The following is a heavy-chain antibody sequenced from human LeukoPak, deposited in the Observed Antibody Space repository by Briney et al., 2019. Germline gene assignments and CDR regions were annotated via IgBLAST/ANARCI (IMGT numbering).Heavy chain of an antibody. Sequence: SDTLSLICGVSGGSISSTNWWTWVRQPPGKGLEWIGEVHLNGRTNDNPSLRSRLTMSVDLSENHISLKLASVTAADTAVYYCARIKIGAPVDSWGQGTLVTVSS. V-gene: IGHV4-4*02. CDR1: GGSISSTNW. D-gene: IGHD3-10*01. CDR2: VHLNGRT. CDR3: ARIKIGAPVDS. J-gene: IGHJ4*02.